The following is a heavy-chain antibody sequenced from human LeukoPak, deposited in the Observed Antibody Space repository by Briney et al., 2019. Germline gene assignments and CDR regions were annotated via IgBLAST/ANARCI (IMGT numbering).Heavy chain of an antibody. J-gene: IGHJ3*02. V-gene: IGHV4-39*01. CDR3: ARTVNPRIYDAFDI. CDR1: GGSINSSSYY. CDR2: IYYGGNT. D-gene: IGHD2-15*01. Sequence: SETLSLTCTVSGGSINSSSYYWGWIRQPPGKGLEWIGTIYYGGNTYYNPSLKSRVTISIDRPKNQFSLKVTSVTAADTAVFYCARTVNPRIYDAFDIWGQGTMVTASS.